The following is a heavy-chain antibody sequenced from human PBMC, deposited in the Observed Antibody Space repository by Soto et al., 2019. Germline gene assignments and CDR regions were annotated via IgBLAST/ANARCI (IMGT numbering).Heavy chain of an antibody. J-gene: IGHJ6*03. V-gene: IGHV3-30*18. Sequence: GGSLRLSCAASGFTFSSYGMHWVRQAPGKGLEWVAVISYDGSNKYYADSVKGRFTISRDNSKNTLYLQMNSLRAEDTAVYYCAKDTRPLRLYYYYYMDVWGKGTTVTVSS. CDR1: GFTFSSYG. D-gene: IGHD4-17*01. CDR3: AKDTRPLRLYYYYYMDV. CDR2: ISYDGSNK.